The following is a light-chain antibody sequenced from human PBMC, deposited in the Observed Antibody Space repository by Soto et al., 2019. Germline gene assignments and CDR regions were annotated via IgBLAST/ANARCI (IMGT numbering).Light chain of an antibody. CDR3: SSYTSSSTYV. V-gene: IGLV2-14*01. Sequence: QSALTQPDSVSGSPGQSITISCTGTSSDVGGYNYVSWYQQHPGKAPKLMMYEVSNRPSGVSNRFSGSKSGNTASLTISGLQAEDEADYYCSSYTSSSTYVFGTGTKLTVL. CDR1: SSDVGGYNY. J-gene: IGLJ1*01. CDR2: EVS.